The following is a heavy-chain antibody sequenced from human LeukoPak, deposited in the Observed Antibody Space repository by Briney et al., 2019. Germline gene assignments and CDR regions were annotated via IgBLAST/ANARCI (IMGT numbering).Heavy chain of an antibody. Sequence: AQPGGSLRLSCAASGFTFSSYEMNWVRQAPGKGLEWVTYISSSSSTISYSDSVKGRFTISRDNDKNSLYLKMNSLRAEDTAVYYCARAGGRYCSSTSCYSVYWGQGTLVTVSS. CDR1: GFTFSSYE. V-gene: IGHV3-48*03. D-gene: IGHD2-2*01. CDR2: ISSSSSTI. J-gene: IGHJ4*02. CDR3: ARAGGRYCSSTSCYSVY.